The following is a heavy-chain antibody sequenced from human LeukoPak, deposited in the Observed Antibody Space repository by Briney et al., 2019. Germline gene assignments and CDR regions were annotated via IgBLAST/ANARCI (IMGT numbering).Heavy chain of an antibody. CDR3: AREVRYYYYYMDV. CDR1: GFTFSSYW. CDR2: IKQDGSEK. D-gene: IGHD3-10*01. V-gene: IGHV3-7*01. Sequence: GRSPRLSCAASGFTFSSYWMSWVRQAPGKGLEWVANIKQDGSEKYCVDSVKGRFTISRDNAKNSLYLHMNSLRAEDTAVYYCAREVRYYYYYMDVWGKGTTVTVSS. J-gene: IGHJ6*03.